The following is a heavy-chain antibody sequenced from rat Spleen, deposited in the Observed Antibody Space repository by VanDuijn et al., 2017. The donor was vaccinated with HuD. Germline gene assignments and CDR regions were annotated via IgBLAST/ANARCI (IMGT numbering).Heavy chain of an antibody. J-gene: IGHJ2*01. CDR1: GFTFSDYY. Sequence: EVQLVESDGGLVQPGRSLKVSCEASGFTFSDYYMAWVRQAPTKGLEWVAAISYDGISTYYRDSVRGRFTISSDNAKSTLYLQMDSLRSEDTATYYCTRHWGYWGQGVMVTVSS. CDR2: ISYDGIST. V-gene: IGHV5-29*01. D-gene: IGHD4-6*01. CDR3: TRHWGY.